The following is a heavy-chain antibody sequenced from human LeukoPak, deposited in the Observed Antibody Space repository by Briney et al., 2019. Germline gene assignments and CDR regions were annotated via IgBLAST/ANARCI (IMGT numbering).Heavy chain of an antibody. CDR2: INHSGST. V-gene: IGHV4-34*01. CDR3: ARAGLRSCSGGSCYSHYMDV. CDR1: GGSFSGYY. D-gene: IGHD2-15*01. J-gene: IGHJ6*03. Sequence: PSETLSLTCAVYGGSFSGYYWSWIRQPPGKGLEWIGEINHSGSTNYNPSLKSRVTISVDTSKNQFSLKLSSVTAADTAVYYCARAGLRSCSGGSCYSHYMDVWGKGTTVTVSS.